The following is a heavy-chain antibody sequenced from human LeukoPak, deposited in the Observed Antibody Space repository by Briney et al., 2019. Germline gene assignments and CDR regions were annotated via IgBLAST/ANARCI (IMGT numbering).Heavy chain of an antibody. CDR1: GGTFSSYG. CDR2: VILIFGTA. J-gene: IGHJ6*04. V-gene: IGHV1-69*01. CDR3: SIAPSSATMVCDV. Sequence: GASVKVSCRASGGTFSSYGFSWGRQGPGQGLGWMGGVILIFGTANYAQPFQARVTTTAEESSSTAYFELRSLRSGAPAAVYCSIAPSSATMVCDVWGKGTTVTISS. D-gene: IGHD3-10*01.